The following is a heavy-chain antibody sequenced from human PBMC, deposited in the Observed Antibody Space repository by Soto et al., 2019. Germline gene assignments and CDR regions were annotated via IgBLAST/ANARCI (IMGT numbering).Heavy chain of an antibody. Sequence: GGSLRLSCAASGFTVSSNYMSWVRQAPGKGLEWVSVIYSGGSTYYADSVKGRFTISRDNSKNTLYLQMNSLRAEDTAVYYCAKNTGTTKGYYYYYYMDVWGKGTTVTVSS. CDR1: GFTVSSNY. D-gene: IGHD1-7*01. V-gene: IGHV3-66*01. J-gene: IGHJ6*03. CDR2: IYSGGST. CDR3: AKNTGTTKGYYYYYYMDV.